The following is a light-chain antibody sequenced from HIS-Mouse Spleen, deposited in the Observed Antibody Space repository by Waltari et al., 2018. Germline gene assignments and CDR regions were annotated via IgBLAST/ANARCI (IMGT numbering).Light chain of an antibody. CDR1: SSNIGSNY. J-gene: IGLJ3*02. Sequence: QSVLTQPPSASGTPGQRVTISCSGSSSNIGSNYVYWYQQLPGTAPKLLIYRNKQRPSGVPDRCSGAKSGTSASLAISGLRSEDEADYYCAAWDDSLSGRVFGGGTKLTVL. V-gene: IGLV1-47*01. CDR2: RNK. CDR3: AAWDDSLSGRV.